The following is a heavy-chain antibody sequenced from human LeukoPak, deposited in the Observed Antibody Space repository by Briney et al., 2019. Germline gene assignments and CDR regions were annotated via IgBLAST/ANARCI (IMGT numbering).Heavy chain of an antibody. CDR1: GFTFSSYS. V-gene: IGHV3-21*01. Sequence: PGGSLRLSCAASGFTFSSYSMNWVRQAPGKGLEWVSSISSSSSYIYYADSVKGRFTISRDNAKNSLYLLMNSLRAEDTAVYYCARQRTMIVPLDYWGQGTLVTVSS. CDR3: ARQRTMIVPLDY. D-gene: IGHD3-22*01. CDR2: ISSSSSYI. J-gene: IGHJ4*02.